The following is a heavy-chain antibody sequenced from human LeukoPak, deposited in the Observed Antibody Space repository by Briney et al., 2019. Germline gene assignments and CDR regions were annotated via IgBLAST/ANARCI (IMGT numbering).Heavy chain of an antibody. D-gene: IGHD4-17*01. CDR1: GGSISSHY. CDR2: SDYSGNI. CDR3: ARATPYGDYDYYMDV. V-gene: IGHV4-59*11. J-gene: IGHJ6*03. Sequence: SETLSLTCSVSGGSISSHYWSYIRQSPGKGLELIAYSDYSGNINYNPSLKSRTTIVVDTSKNQFSLKLSSVTAADTAVYYCARATPYGDYDYYMDVWGKGTTVTVSS.